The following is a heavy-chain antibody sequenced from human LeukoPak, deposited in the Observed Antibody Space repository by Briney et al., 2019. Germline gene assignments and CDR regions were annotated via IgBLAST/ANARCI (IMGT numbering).Heavy chain of an antibody. CDR2: ISYDGSNK. CDR1: GFTFSSYA. J-gene: IGHJ4*02. CDR3: ARVPYAEGYFDY. V-gene: IGHV3-30-3*01. D-gene: IGHD3-16*01. Sequence: GGSLRLSCAASGFTFSSYAMHWVRQAPGKGLEWVAVISYDGSNKYYADSVKGRFTISRDNSKNTLYLQMNSLRAEDTAVYYCARVPYAEGYFDYWGQGTLVTVSS.